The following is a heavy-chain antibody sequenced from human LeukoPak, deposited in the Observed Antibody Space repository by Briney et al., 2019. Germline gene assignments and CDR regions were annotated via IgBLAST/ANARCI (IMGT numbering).Heavy chain of an antibody. CDR2: INWNGGST. Sequence: GGSLRLSCAASGFTFDDYGMSWVRQAPGKGLEWVSGINWNGGSTGYADSVKGRFTISRDNAKNSLYLQMNSLRAEDTALYYCARDAPETYGDLFDYWGQGTLVTVSS. CDR3: ARDAPETYGDLFDY. J-gene: IGHJ4*02. D-gene: IGHD4-17*01. V-gene: IGHV3-20*04. CDR1: GFTFDDYG.